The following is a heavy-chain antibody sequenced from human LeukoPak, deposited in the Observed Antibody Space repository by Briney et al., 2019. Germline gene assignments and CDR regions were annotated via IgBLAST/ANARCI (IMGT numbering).Heavy chain of an antibody. D-gene: IGHD1-26*01. CDR1: GFTFSSYS. J-gene: IGHJ4*02. CDR3: ARDRGELNYFDY. Sequence: GGSLRLSCAASGFTFSSYSMNWVRQAPRKGLEWVSSISSSSSYIYYADSVKGRFTISRDNAKNSLYLQMNSLRAEDTAVYYCARDRGELNYFDYWGQGTLVTVSS. V-gene: IGHV3-21*01. CDR2: ISSSSSYI.